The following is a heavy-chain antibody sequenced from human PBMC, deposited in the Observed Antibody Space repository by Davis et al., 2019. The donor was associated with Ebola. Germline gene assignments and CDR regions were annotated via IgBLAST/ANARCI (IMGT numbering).Heavy chain of an antibody. V-gene: IGHV3-7*01. CDR2: IKQDGSEK. D-gene: IGHD3-22*01. CDR1: GFTFSSYW. J-gene: IGHJ4*02. Sequence: PGGSLRLSCAASGFTFSSYWMSWVRQAPGKGLEWVANIKQDGSEKYYVDSVKGRFTISRDNAKNSLYLQMNSLRAEDTAVYYCAKNRVMIVVVSDFDYWGQGTLVTVSS. CDR3: AKNRVMIVVVSDFDY.